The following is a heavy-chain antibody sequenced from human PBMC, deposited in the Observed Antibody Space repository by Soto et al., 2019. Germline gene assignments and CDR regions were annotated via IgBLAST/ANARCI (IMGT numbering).Heavy chain of an antibody. CDR2: IGDSDANT. Sequence: EVQLLESGGDLIQPGGSLRLSCAASGFTFNSYAISWVRQAPGKGLEWVSIIGDSDANTYYADSVKGRFTISRDNSKNTVYLQMNSLRVEDTAIYYCARDWGWELGKNWYYGMDVWGQGTTVTVSS. CDR3: ARDWGWELGKNWYYGMDV. J-gene: IGHJ6*02. V-gene: IGHV3-23*01. D-gene: IGHD1-26*01. CDR1: GFTFNSYA.